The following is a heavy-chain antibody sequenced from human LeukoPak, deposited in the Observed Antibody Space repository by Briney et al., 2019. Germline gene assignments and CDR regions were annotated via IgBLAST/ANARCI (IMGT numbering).Heavy chain of an antibody. CDR1: GVTVSSHY. Sequence: PGGSLRLSCAASGVTVSSHYMNWVRQAPGQGLEWVSVINSGGSTHYADSVKGRFTISRDNSKNTLYLQMNSLRAEDTAVYYCARDLYYYGSGSDNFLYYWGQGNLVTVSS. CDR2: INSGGST. D-gene: IGHD3-10*01. CDR3: ARDLYYYGSGSDNFLYY. V-gene: IGHV3-53*01. J-gene: IGHJ4*02.